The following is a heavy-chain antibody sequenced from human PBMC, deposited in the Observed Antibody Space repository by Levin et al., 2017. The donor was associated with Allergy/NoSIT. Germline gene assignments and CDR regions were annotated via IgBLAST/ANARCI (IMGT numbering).Heavy chain of an antibody. J-gene: IGHJ4*02. CDR2: INPNSGGT. CDR3: ARVDIVATVDY. CDR1: GYTFTGYY. Sequence: PGESLKISCKASGYTFTGYYMHWVRQAPGQGLEWMGWINPNSGGTNYAQKFQGRVTMTRDTSISTAYMELSRLRSDDTAVYYCARVDIVATVDYWGQGTLVTVSS. V-gene: IGHV1-2*02. D-gene: IGHD5-12*01.